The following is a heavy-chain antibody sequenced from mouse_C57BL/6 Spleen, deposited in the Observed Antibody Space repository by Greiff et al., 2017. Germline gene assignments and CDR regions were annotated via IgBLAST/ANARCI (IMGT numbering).Heavy chain of an antibody. D-gene: IGHD2-4*01. J-gene: IGHJ1*03. Sequence: VQLVESGPGLVAPSQSLSITCTVSGFSLNSYGVDWVRQSPGKGLEWLGVIWGVGSTNYNSALKSRLSISKDNSKSQVFLKMNSLHTDDTASYYCARCGISGYVAVGGTGTTVSVSS. CDR3: ARCGISGYVAV. CDR1: GFSLNSYG. V-gene: IGHV2-6*01. CDR2: IWGVGST.